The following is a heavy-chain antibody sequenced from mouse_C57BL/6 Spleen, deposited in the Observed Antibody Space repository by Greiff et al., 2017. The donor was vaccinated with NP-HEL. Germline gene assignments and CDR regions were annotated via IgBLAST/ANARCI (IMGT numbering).Heavy chain of an antibody. V-gene: IGHV3-6*01. CDR3: ARSDGYRGYFDV. D-gene: IGHD2-3*01. J-gene: IGHJ1*03. Sequence: EVKLMESGPGLVKPSQSLSLTCSVTGYSITSGYYWNWIRQFPGNKLEWMGYISYDGSNNYNPSLKNRISITRDTSKNQFFLKLNSVTTEDTATYYCARSDGYRGYFDVWGTGTTVTVSS. CDR1: GYSITSGYY. CDR2: ISYDGSN.